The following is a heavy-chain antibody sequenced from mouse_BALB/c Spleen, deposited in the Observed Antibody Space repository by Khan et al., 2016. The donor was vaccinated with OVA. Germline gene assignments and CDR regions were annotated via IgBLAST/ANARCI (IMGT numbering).Heavy chain of an antibody. J-gene: IGHJ3*01. D-gene: IGHD1-1*01. CDR3: APVGNYYVSFAY. V-gene: IGHV1S136*01. Sequence: EVQLQESGPELVKPGASVKMSCKASGYTFTSYVMHWVKQKPGLGLEWIGYIYPFNDDTKYNEKFKGKATLTSDKSSSTAYMGLSSLASEDSAVYYVAPVGNYYVSFAYWGQGTLVTVSA. CDR2: IYPFNDDT. CDR1: GYTFTSYV.